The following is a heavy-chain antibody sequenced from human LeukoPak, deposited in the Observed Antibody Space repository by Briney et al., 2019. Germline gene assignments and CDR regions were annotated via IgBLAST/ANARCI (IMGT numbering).Heavy chain of an antibody. Sequence: ASVKVSCKVSGYTLTELSIHWVRQAPGKGLEWMGGFDPEDGETIYAQKFQGRVTMTRNTSISTAYMELSSLRSEDTAVYYCARNNKKYSYGVDYWGQGTLVTVSS. CDR1: GYTLTELS. D-gene: IGHD5-18*01. J-gene: IGHJ4*02. V-gene: IGHV1-24*01. CDR3: ARNNKKYSYGVDY. CDR2: FDPEDGET.